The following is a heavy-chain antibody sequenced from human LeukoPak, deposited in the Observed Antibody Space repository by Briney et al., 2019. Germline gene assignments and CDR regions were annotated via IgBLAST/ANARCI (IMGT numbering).Heavy chain of an antibody. Sequence: GRSLRLSCAASGFTFNTYEMNWVRQAPGKGLEWVSYITSGGRTIYYADYVKGRFTISRDNAKNSLYLQMNSLRAEDTAVYYCARGGWNYVFNSWGQGTLVTVSA. V-gene: IGHV3-48*03. CDR1: GFTFNTYE. CDR3: ARGGWNYVFNS. CDR2: ITSGGRTI. D-gene: IGHD1-7*01. J-gene: IGHJ5*02.